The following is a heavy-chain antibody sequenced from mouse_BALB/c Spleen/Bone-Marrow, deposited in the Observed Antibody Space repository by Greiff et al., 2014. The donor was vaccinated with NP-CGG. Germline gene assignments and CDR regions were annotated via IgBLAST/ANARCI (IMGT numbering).Heavy chain of an antibody. CDR1: GYAFSSYW. CDR3: ARVRNWADY. D-gene: IGHD4-1*01. CDR2: IYPGDGDT. V-gene: IGHV1-80*01. J-gene: IGHJ2*01. Sequence: VQLQQSGAELVRPGSSVKISCKASGYAFSSYWMNWVRQRPGQGLEWIGQIYPGDGDTNYNGKFKGRATLTADKSSSTAYMQLSSLTSEDSAVYFCARVRNWADYWGQGTTLTVSS.